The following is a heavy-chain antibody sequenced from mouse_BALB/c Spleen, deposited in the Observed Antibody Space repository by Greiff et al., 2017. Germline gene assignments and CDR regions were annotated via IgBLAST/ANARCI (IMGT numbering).Heavy chain of an antibody. CDR3: ARQGTTRFAY. Sequence: EVQRVESGGGLVKPGGSLKLSCAASGFTFSSYAMSWVRQTPEKRLEWVATISSGGSYTYYPDSVKGRFTISRDNAKNTLYLQMSSLKSEDTAMYYCARQGTTRFAYWGQGTLVTVS. J-gene: IGHJ3*01. CDR1: GFTFSSYA. V-gene: IGHV5-9-3*01. D-gene: IGHD1-1*01. CDR2: ISSGGSYT.